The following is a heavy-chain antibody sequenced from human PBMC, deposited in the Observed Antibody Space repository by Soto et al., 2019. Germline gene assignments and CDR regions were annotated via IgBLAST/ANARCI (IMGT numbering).Heavy chain of an antibody. J-gene: IGHJ4*02. CDR3: ARGLSPVQYDSSGPVAG. CDR1: GGSISSGDYY. Sequence: QVQLQESGPGLVKPSQTLSLTCTVSGGSISSGDYYWSWIRQPPGKGLEWIGYIYHSGNTYYSPSLKSRVSISLDTSKNQFSLKLNSVTAADTAVYYCARGLSPVQYDSSGPVAGWGQGTLVTVSS. D-gene: IGHD3-22*01. V-gene: IGHV4-30-4*01. CDR2: IYHSGNT.